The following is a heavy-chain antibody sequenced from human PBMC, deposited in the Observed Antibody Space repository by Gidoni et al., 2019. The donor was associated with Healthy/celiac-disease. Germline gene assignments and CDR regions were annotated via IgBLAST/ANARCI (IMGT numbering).Heavy chain of an antibody. CDR1: GYTFTSYG. D-gene: IGHD2-2*01. V-gene: IGHV1-18*01. CDR2: ISAYNGNT. J-gene: IGHJ3*02. Sequence: QVQLVQSGAEVKKPGASVTVSCKASGYTFTSYGISWVRQAPGQGLEWMGWISAYNGNTNYAQKVQGRVTMTTDKSTSTAYMELRSLRSDDTAGDYWARDIVVVPAASDAFDIWGQGTMVTVSS. CDR3: ARDIVVVPAASDAFDI.